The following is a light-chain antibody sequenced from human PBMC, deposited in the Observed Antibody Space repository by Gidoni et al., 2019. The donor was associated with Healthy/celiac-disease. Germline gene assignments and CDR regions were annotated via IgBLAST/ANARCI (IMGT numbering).Light chain of an antibody. V-gene: IGKV3-15*01. CDR2: GAS. CDR1: QSVNSN. CDR3: QQYNNWPL. Sequence: EIVMTKSPATLSVSPGERATLSCRASQSVNSNLAWYQQKPGQAPRLLIYGASTRATGIPARFSGSGSGTEFTLTISSLQSEDFAVYYCQQYNNWPLFGGGTKVEIK. J-gene: IGKJ4*01.